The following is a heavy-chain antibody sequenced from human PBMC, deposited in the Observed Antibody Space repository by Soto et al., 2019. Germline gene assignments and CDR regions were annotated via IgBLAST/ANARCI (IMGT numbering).Heavy chain of an antibody. V-gene: IGHV3-23*01. J-gene: IGHJ4*02. D-gene: IGHD1-7*01. Sequence: GGSLRLSCAASGFTFSSYGMTWVRHAPGKGLEWVSFSSATGAGTYYADSVKGRFTISRDNSKNTLYLQMTSLRADDTAVYYCAKDRRAGGNYGFYSDFWGQGALVTVSS. CDR2: SSATGAGT. CDR1: GFTFSSYG. CDR3: AKDRRAGGNYGFYSDF.